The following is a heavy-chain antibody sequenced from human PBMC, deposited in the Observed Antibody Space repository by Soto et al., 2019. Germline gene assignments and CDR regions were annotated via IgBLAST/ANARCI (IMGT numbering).Heavy chain of an antibody. CDR3: ARDSSSWYQAPPGVDWFDP. Sequence: GASVKVSWKASGYTFTSYGISWVRQAPGQGLEWMGWISAYNGNTNYAQKLQGRVTMTTDTSTSTAYMELRSLRSDDTAVYYCARDSSSWYQAPPGVDWFDPWGQGTLVTVSS. V-gene: IGHV1-18*04. D-gene: IGHD6-13*01. CDR1: GYTFTSYG. J-gene: IGHJ5*02. CDR2: ISAYNGNT.